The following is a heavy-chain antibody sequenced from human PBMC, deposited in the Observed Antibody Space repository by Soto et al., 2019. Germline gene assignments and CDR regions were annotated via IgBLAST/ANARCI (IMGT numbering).Heavy chain of an antibody. D-gene: IGHD3-10*01. CDR3: AKFKREYYFDY. CDR1: GFTFSSYG. J-gene: IGHJ4*02. V-gene: IGHV3-30*18. CDR2: ISYDGSNK. Sequence: QVQLVESGGGVVQPGRSLRLSCAASGFTFSSYGMHWVRQAPGKGLEWVAVISYDGSNKYYADSVKGRFTISRDNSKNTLYLQMNSLRAEDTAVYYCAKFKREYYFDYWGLGTLVTVSS.